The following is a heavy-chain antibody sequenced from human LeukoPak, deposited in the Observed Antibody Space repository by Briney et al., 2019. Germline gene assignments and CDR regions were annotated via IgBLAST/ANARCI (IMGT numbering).Heavy chain of an antibody. J-gene: IGHJ6*03. V-gene: IGHV4-39*07. CDR2: IYYSGST. CDR3: ARGGGENYYYYMDV. CDR1: GGSISSSSYY. D-gene: IGHD2-21*01. Sequence: SETLSLTCTVSGGSISSSSYYWGWIRQPPGKGLEWIGSIYYSGSTNYNPSLKSRVTISVDTSKNQFSLKLSSVTAADTAVYYCARGGGENYYYYMDVWGKGATVTVSS.